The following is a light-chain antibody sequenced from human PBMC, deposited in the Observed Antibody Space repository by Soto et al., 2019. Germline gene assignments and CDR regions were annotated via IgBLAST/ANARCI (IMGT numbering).Light chain of an antibody. J-gene: IGKJ2*01. CDR1: QGISSS. V-gene: IGKV1-12*01. Sequence: DIQMTQSPSSVSASVGDRVTITCRASQGISSSLAWYQQIPGKAPKLLIYAASSLQSGVPSRFSGSGSGTDFTLTISSLQPEDFATYYCQQTNSFSYTFGQGTKLEIK. CDR2: AAS. CDR3: QQTNSFSYT.